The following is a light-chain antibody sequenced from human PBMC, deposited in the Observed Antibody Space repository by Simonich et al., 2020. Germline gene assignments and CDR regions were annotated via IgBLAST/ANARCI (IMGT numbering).Light chain of an antibody. CDR2: DVS. Sequence: QSALTQPASVSGSPGQSITISCTGTSSDVGSYNYVSWYQQHPAKAHILMIYDVSNRPSGISNRFSGSKSGNTASLTISGLQAEDEADYYCSSYTSSSTWVFGGGTKLTVL. CDR3: SSYTSSSTWV. CDR1: SSDVGSYNY. V-gene: IGLV2-14*03. J-gene: IGLJ3*02.